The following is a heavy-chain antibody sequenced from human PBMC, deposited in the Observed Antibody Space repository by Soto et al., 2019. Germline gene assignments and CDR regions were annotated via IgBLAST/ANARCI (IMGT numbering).Heavy chain of an antibody. CDR2: IYYSGST. CDR3: ATQEVGGSYVYTFDP. CDR1: GGSISSSSYY. D-gene: IGHD1-26*01. V-gene: IGHV4-39*02. J-gene: IGHJ5*02. Sequence: NPSETLSLTCTVSGGSISSSSYYWGWIRQPPGKGLEWIGSIYYSGSTYYNPSLKSRVTISVDTSKNHFSLKLSSVTAADTAVYYCATQEVGGSYVYTFDPWGQGTLVTVSS.